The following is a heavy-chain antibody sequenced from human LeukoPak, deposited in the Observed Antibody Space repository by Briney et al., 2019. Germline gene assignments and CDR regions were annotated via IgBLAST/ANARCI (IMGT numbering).Heavy chain of an antibody. V-gene: IGHV4-34*01. CDR2: INHSGST. CDR3: ARGLNVTTVTTGDY. Sequence: PSETLSLTCAIYGGSFSGYYWSWIRQPPGKGLEWIGEINHSGSTNYNPSLKSRVTISVDTSKNQFSLKLSSVTAADTAVYYCARGLNVTTVTTGDYWGQGTLVTVSS. J-gene: IGHJ4*02. CDR1: GGSFSGYY. D-gene: IGHD4-17*01.